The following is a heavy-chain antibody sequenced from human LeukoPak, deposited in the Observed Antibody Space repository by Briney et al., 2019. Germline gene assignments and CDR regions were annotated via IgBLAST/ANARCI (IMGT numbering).Heavy chain of an antibody. CDR2: IYYSGST. J-gene: IGHJ3*02. Sequence: SQTLSLTCAVSGGSISSGGYSWSWIRQPPGKGLEWIGYIYYSGSTNYNPSLKSRVTISVDTSKNQFSLKLSSVTAADTAVYYCARRIAAAGRRNAFDIWGQGTMVTVSS. V-gene: IGHV4-61*08. CDR1: GGSISSGGYS. D-gene: IGHD6-13*01. CDR3: ARRIAAAGRRNAFDI.